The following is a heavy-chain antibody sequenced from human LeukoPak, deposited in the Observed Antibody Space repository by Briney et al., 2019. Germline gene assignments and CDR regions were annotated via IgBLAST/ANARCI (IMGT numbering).Heavy chain of an antibody. J-gene: IGHJ6*02. CDR2: INPNSGGT. V-gene: IGHV1-2*04. CDR3: ARDAGPMYYYGSGSYYKAYYYYGMDV. D-gene: IGHD3-10*01. Sequence: ASVKVSCKASGYTFTGYYMHWVRQAPGQGLEWMGWINPNSGGTNYAQKFQGWVTMTRDTSISTAYMELSRLRSDDTAVYYCARDAGPMYYYGSGSYYKAYYYYGMDVWGQGTTVTVSS. CDR1: GYTFTGYY.